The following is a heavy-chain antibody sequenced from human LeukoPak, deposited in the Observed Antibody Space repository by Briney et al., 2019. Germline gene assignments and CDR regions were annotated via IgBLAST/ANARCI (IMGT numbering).Heavy chain of an antibody. CDR1: GDSVSSNSVT. CDR2: TYYRSTWYN. J-gene: IGHJ5*02. Sequence: SQTLSLTCAISGDSVSSNSVTWNWIRQSPSRGLEWLGRTYYRSTWYNDYAVSVRGRITVNPDTSKNQFSLHQNSVTPEDTAVYYCARRLTQYDCFDPWGQGILVTVCS. D-gene: IGHD2-2*01. CDR3: ARRLTQYDCFDP. V-gene: IGHV6-1*01.